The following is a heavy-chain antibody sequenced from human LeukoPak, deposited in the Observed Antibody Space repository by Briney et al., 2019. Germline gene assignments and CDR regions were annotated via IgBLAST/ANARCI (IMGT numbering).Heavy chain of an antibody. D-gene: IGHD3-10*01. V-gene: IGHV1-18*01. CDR1: GYTFTSYG. J-gene: IGHJ5*02. CDR3: ARDMVREVQGNWFDP. Sequence: ASVKVSCKASGYTFTSYGISWVRQAPGQGLEWMGWISAYNGNTNYAQKLQGRVTMTTDTSTSTAYMELRSLRSDDTAVYYCARDMVREVQGNWFDPWGQGTLVTVSS. CDR2: ISAYNGNT.